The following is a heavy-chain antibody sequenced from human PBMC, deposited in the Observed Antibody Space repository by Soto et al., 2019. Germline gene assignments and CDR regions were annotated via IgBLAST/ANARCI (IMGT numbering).Heavy chain of an antibody. Sequence: QVRLVESGGGVVQPGRSVRLSCVASGFTFSNYGIPWVRQAPGKGLEWVAVISSDGTISYYANSVKGRFIISRDNSKNTLYLQLDSLRPEDTAMYYCAKEVAVAGDFDYWGLGTLVTVSS. CDR1: GFTFSNYG. CDR2: ISSDGTIS. CDR3: AKEVAVAGDFDY. D-gene: IGHD6-19*01. V-gene: IGHV3-30*18. J-gene: IGHJ4*01.